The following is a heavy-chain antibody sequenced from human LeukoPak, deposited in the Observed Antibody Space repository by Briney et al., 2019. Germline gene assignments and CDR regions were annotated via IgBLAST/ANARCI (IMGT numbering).Heavy chain of an antibody. V-gene: IGHV4-34*09. Sequence: SETLSLTRAVYGGSFSGYYWSWIRQPPGKGLEWIGYIYYSGSTYYNPSLKSRVTISVDTSKNQFSLKLSSVTAADTAVYYCARAGYSSSWYPHYAFDIWGQGTMVTVSS. J-gene: IGHJ3*02. CDR2: IYYSGST. D-gene: IGHD6-13*01. CDR3: ARAGYSSSWYPHYAFDI. CDR1: GGSFSGYY.